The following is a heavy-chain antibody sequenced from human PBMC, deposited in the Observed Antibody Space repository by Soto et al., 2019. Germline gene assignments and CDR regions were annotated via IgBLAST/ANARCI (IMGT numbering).Heavy chain of an antibody. Sequence: SETLSLTCAFSGFSISSGGYSCNWVRQPPGKGLEWIGYIYHSGSTYYNPSLKSRVTISVDTSKNQFSLKLSSVTAADTAVYYCAREGVTPSYYYYYGMDVWGQGTTVTVSS. D-gene: IGHD5-18*01. J-gene: IGHJ6*02. V-gene: IGHV4-30-2*01. CDR1: GFSISSGGYS. CDR2: IYHSGST. CDR3: AREGVTPSYYYYYGMDV.